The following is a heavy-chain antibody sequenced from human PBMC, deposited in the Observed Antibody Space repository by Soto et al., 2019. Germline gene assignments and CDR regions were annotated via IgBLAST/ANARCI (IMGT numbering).Heavy chain of an antibody. CDR3: AGDYYGWDS. Sequence: EVQLVQSGGGLVQPGGSLRLSCAASGLSFRNYEMNWVRQAPGKELEWISYISGGGDVIYYAESVKGRFTVSRDNAKNLLYLQMNTLRAEDTAPYYCAGDYYGWDSWGQGTLVTVSS. J-gene: IGHJ4*02. D-gene: IGHD3-16*01. V-gene: IGHV3-48*03. CDR2: ISGGGDVI. CDR1: GLSFRNYE.